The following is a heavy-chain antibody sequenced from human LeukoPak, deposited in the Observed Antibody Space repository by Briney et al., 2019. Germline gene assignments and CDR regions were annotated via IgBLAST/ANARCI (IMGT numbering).Heavy chain of an antibody. V-gene: IGHV3-23*01. Sequence: GGSLRLSCAASGFTFSSYAMSWVRQAPGKGLEWVSAISGSGGSTYYADSVKGRFTISRDNSKNTLYLQMNSLRAEDTAVYYSASWDGIVGAIGYWGQGTLVTVSS. CDR3: ASWDGIVGAIGY. J-gene: IGHJ4*02. CDR1: GFTFSSYA. D-gene: IGHD1-26*01. CDR2: ISGSGGST.